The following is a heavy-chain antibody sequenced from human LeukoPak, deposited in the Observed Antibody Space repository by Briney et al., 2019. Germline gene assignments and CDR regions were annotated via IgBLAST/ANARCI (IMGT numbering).Heavy chain of an antibody. V-gene: IGHV1-18*01. CDR2: ISTYNGNT. CDR3: ARASSDYYDSRAYPD. CDR1: GYTFTSYG. Sequence: ASVKVSCKASGYTFTSYGISWVRQAPGQGLEWMGWISTYNGNTNYAQKLQGRVTVTTDTSTSTAYMELRSLRSDDTAVYYCARASSDYYDSRAYPDWGQGTLVTVSS. D-gene: IGHD3-22*01. J-gene: IGHJ4*02.